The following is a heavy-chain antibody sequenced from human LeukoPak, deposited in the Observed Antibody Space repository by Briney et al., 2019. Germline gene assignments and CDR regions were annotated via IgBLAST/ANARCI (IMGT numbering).Heavy chain of an antibody. CDR3: ARENERDYYGSGSYYSDFDY. D-gene: IGHD3-10*01. Sequence: SVKVSCKASGGTFSSYAISWVRQAPGQGLEWMGRIIPILGIANYAQKFQGRVTITADKSTSTAYMELSSLRSEDTAVYYCARENERDYYGSGSYYSDFDYWGQGTLVTVSS. CDR1: GGTFSSYA. J-gene: IGHJ4*02. CDR2: IIPILGIA. V-gene: IGHV1-69*04.